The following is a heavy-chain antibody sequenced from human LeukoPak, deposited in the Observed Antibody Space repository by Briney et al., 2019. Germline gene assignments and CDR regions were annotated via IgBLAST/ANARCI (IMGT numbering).Heavy chain of an antibody. CDR1: GYTFTSYD. Sequence: SVKVSCKASGYTFTSYDINWVRQATGQGLEWMGRIIPMLGITTYAQRFQGRVTITADRSTSTAYMELSSLISEDTAVYYCARSRNWLSDYWGQGTLVTVSS. D-gene: IGHD3-22*01. V-gene: IGHV1-69*04. J-gene: IGHJ1*01. CDR3: ARSRNWLSDY. CDR2: IIPMLGIT.